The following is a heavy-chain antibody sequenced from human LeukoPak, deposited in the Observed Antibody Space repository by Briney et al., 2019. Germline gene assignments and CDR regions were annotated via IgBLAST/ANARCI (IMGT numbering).Heavy chain of an antibody. Sequence: RGSMRLSSAPAGSTFSSHSMSWVRQAPGKGLEWVSAISGSGGSTYYSDSVQGRFIIARDNYKNTLYLQMNSLRAEDTAVYYCAKVVRHPDPAAFFDYWGQGTLVTVSS. J-gene: IGHJ4*02. CDR3: AKVVRHPDPAAFFDY. CDR2: ISGSGGST. V-gene: IGHV3-23*01. D-gene: IGHD1-14*01. CDR1: GSTFSSHS.